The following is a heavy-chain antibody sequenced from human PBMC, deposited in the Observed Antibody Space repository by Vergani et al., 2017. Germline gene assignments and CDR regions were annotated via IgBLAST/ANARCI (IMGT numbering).Heavy chain of an antibody. Sequence: QVQLQESGPGLVTPSQTLSLICTVSGGSISSGDYYWTWIRQPPGKGLEWIGYISYSGTTYYNPSLKSRVTMSVDTSKNQFSLKLSSVTAADTAVYYCAREEAYYYDSGSYWGQGTLVIVSS. CDR3: AREEAYYYDSGSY. V-gene: IGHV4-30-4*08. D-gene: IGHD3-22*01. J-gene: IGHJ4*02. CDR1: GGSISSGDYY. CDR2: ISYSGTT.